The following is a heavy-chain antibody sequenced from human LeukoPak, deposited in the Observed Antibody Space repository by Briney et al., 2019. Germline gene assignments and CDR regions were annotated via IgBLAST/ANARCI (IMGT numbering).Heavy chain of an antibody. CDR2: ISYDGSNK. Sequence: GSLRLSCAASGFTFSSYAMHWVRQAPGKGLEWVAVISYDGSNKYYADSVKGRFTISRDNSKNTLYLQMNSLRAEDTAVYYCAREGWNLSFDYWGQGTLVTVSS. V-gene: IGHV3-30-3*01. D-gene: IGHD1-1*01. CDR1: GFTFSSYA. J-gene: IGHJ4*02. CDR3: AREGWNLSFDY.